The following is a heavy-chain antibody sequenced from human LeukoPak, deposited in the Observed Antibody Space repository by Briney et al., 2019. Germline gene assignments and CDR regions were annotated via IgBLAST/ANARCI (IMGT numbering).Heavy chain of an antibody. Sequence: SETLSLTCTVSGGSISTYYWSWIRQPPGKGLEWIGFIYYSGSTNYNPSLKSRVTISVDTSKNQFSLKLSSVTAADTAVYYCARLPSPWSPNYYGSSGYRDYWGQGTLVTVSS. J-gene: IGHJ4*02. CDR1: GGSISTYY. D-gene: IGHD3-22*01. V-gene: IGHV4-59*08. CDR2: IYYSGST. CDR3: ARLPSPWSPNYYGSSGYRDY.